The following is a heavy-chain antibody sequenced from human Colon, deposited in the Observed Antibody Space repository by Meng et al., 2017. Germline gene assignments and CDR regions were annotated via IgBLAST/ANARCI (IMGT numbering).Heavy chain of an antibody. Sequence: HLQGSRPGLVRPYQTRPPTCTVSGGSISTGGNYWSWIRQHPGKGLEWIGYIYYSGSTYYNPSLKSLVTISVDTSKNQFSLKLSSVTAADTAVYYCARVLPFSSGWSYFDYWGQGTLVTVSS. CDR3: ARVLPFSSGWSYFDY. CDR1: GGSISTGGNY. J-gene: IGHJ4*02. V-gene: IGHV4-31*01. D-gene: IGHD6-19*01. CDR2: IYYSGST.